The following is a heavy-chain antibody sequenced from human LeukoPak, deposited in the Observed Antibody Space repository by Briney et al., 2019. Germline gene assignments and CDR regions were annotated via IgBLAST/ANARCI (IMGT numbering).Heavy chain of an antibody. V-gene: IGHV1-46*01. Sequence: ASVKVSCKASGYTSTSYYMHWVRQAPGQGLEWMGIINPSGGSTSYAQKFQGRVTMTRDTSTSTVYMELSSLRSEDTAVYYCVRVGAYCGGDCSAFDIWGQGTMVTVSS. J-gene: IGHJ3*02. CDR2: INPSGGST. CDR1: GYTSTSYY. D-gene: IGHD2-21*02. CDR3: VRVGAYCGGDCSAFDI.